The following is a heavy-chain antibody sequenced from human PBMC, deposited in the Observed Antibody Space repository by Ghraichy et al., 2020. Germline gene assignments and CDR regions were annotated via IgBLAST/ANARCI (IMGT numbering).Heavy chain of an antibody. V-gene: IGHV2-70*04. Sequence: SGPTLVKPTQTLTLTCSLAGVSLSTSGMRVTWIRQPPGRALEWLARIDWDDDKFYSTSLKTRLSISKDTSKNQVVLTVTNLDPLDTATYFCARIQGPPGTVKGMDVWGQGTTVIVSS. CDR2: IDWDDDK. CDR1: GVSLSTSGMR. CDR3: ARIQGPPGTVKGMDV. J-gene: IGHJ6*02. D-gene: IGHD1-14*01.